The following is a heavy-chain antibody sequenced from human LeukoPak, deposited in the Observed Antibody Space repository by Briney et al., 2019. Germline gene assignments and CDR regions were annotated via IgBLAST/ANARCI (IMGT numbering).Heavy chain of an antibody. CDR3: ARGKDPVAVTAPNWFDP. Sequence: ASVKVSCKASGYTFTGYGISWVRQAHGQGLEWMGWISAYNGNTNYAQKLQGRVTMTTDTSTSTAYMELRSLRSDDTAVYYCARGKDPVAVTAPNWFDPWGQGTLVTVSS. CDR2: ISAYNGNT. J-gene: IGHJ5*02. D-gene: IGHD4-11*01. CDR1: GYTFTGYG. V-gene: IGHV1-18*01.